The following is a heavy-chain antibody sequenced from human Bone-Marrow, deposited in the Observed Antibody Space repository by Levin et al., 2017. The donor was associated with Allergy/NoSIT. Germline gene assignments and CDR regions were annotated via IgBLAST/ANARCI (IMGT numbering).Heavy chain of an antibody. V-gene: IGHV4-59*08. J-gene: IGHJ6*02. CDR3: ARLGGGSPYYYYGRDV. CDR1: GGSISGYY. Sequence: PSETLSLTCTVSGGSISGYYWSWLRQLPGKGLEWIGYIYYSGTTEYIPSLKSRVTISLDTSNKQFSLTLTSVTAAAAAVYYCARLGGGSPYYYYGRDVWGLGTTVTVSS. CDR2: IYYSGTT. D-gene: IGHD3-16*01.